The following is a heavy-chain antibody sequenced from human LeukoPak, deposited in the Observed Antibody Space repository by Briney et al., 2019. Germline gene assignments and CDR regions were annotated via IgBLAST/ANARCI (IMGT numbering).Heavy chain of an antibody. J-gene: IGHJ4*02. CDR2: ISSDSGTI. D-gene: IGHD3-10*01. CDR1: DFAFSNYA. CDR3: ARDKKGIDY. Sequence: GGSLRLSCETSDFAFSNYAMSWVRQAPGKGLEWISYISSDSGTIYYADSMKGRFAISRDNARNSLYLQMNSLRAEDTAVYYCARDKKGIDYWGQGTLVTVSS. V-gene: IGHV3-48*01.